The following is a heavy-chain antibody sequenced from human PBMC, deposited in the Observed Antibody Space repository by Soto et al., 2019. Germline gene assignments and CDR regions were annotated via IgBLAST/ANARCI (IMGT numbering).Heavy chain of an antibody. CDR2: IVVGGGNT. CDR1: GFMFTSCA. V-gene: IGHV1-58*01. Sequence: SVKVSCKDSGFMFTSCALRRVREDSGQRLEWIGWIVVGGGNTLYAQKFQERVTITRDMSTTTAYMELSSLKSEDTAVYYCAADRYGPDSYYGMDVWGQGTTVTVSS. J-gene: IGHJ6*02. CDR3: AADRYGPDSYYGMDV. D-gene: IGHD5-18*01.